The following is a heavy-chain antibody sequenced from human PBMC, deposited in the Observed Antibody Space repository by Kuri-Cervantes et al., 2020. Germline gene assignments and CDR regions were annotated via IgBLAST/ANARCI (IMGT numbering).Heavy chain of an antibody. CDR3: ARLLRGVINWFDP. CDR1: GGSINNHY. J-gene: IGHJ5*02. V-gene: IGHV4-39*01. Sequence: SETLSLTCTVSGGSINNHYWGWIRQPPGKRLEWIGSIYYSGSTYYNPSLKSRVTISVDTSKNQFSLKLSSVTAADTAVYYCARLLRGVINWFDPWGQGTLVTVSS. D-gene: IGHD3-10*01. CDR2: IYYSGST.